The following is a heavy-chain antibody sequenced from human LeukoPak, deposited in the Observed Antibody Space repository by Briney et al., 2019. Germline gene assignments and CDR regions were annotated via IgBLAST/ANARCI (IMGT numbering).Heavy chain of an antibody. J-gene: IGHJ1*01. CDR2: IYYSGST. Sequence: SQTLSLTCTVSGGSISSGGYYWSWIRQHPGKGLEWIGYIYYSGSTYYNPSLKSRVTISVDTSKNQFSLKLSSATAADTAVYYCARVLDEYCSSTSCYEHWGQGTLVTVSS. V-gene: IGHV4-31*03. D-gene: IGHD2-2*01. CDR3: ARVLDEYCSSTSCYEH. CDR1: GGSISSGGYY.